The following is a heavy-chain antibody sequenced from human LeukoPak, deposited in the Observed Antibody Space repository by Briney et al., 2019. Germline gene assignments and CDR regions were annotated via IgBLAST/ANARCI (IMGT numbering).Heavy chain of an antibody. D-gene: IGHD2-2*01. CDR3: AREGSSTNQYYYYGMDV. Sequence: SVTVTCKASGYTFTSYDINWVRQATAQGLEWMGWMNPNSCNTVYAEKIQGRVTMTRNTSISTTYMELSSLRSEDTAVYYCAREGSSTNQYYYYGMDVWGQGTTVTVSS. V-gene: IGHV1-8*01. CDR2: MNPNSCNT. J-gene: IGHJ6*02. CDR1: GYTFTSYD.